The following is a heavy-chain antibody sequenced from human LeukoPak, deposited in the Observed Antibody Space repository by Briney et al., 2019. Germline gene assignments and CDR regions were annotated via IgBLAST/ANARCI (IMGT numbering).Heavy chain of an antibody. V-gene: IGHV3-33*01. CDR2: IWYDGSKK. D-gene: IGHD4-17*01. CDR1: GFTFSSYG. CDR3: ARDDYVLSGGAFDI. Sequence: PGRSLRLSCAASGFTFSSYGMHWVRQAPGKGLEWVAVIWYDGSKKYYADSVKGRFTISRDNSKNTLYLQMNSLRAEDTAVYYCARDDYVLSGGAFDIWGQGTMVTVSS. J-gene: IGHJ3*02.